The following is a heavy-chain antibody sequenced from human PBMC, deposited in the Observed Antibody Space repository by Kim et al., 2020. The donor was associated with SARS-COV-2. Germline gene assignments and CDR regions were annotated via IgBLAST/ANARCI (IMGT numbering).Heavy chain of an antibody. J-gene: IGHJ4*02. Sequence: GGSLRLSCAASGFTFSSYAMSWVRQAPGKGLEWVSANSGSGGSTYYADSVKGRFTISRDNSKNTLYLQMNSLRAEDTAVYYCAKGGKVIVVMVAATEEYDLDCWGQAALVTVSS. CDR3: AKGGKVIVVMVAATEEYDLDC. V-gene: IGHV3-23*01. CDR1: GFTFSSYA. CDR2: NSGSGGST. D-gene: IGHD2-15*01.